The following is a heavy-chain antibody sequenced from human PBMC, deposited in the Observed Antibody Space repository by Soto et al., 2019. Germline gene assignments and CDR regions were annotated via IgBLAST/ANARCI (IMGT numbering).Heavy chain of an antibody. V-gene: IGHV3-33*01. D-gene: IGHD1-7*01. CDR2: IWYDGSNK. CDR3: AREAGTTRYYGMDV. CDR1: GFTFSSYG. J-gene: IGHJ6*02. Sequence: QVQLVESGGGVVQPGRSLRLSCAASGFTFSSYGMHGVRQAPGKGLEWVAVIWYDGSNKYYADSVKGRFTISRDNSKNTLYLQMNSLRAEDMAVYYCAREAGTTRYYGMDVWGQGTTVTVSS.